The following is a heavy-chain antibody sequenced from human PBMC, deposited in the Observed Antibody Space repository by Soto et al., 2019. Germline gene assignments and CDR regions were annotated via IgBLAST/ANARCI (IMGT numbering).Heavy chain of an antibody. CDR1: GGSISSGGYY. CDR3: ARVYYDCSGYYYVIN. D-gene: IGHD3-22*01. CDR2: IYYSGST. V-gene: IGHV4-31*03. J-gene: IGHJ4*02. Sequence: QVQLQGSGPGLVKPSQTLSLTCTVSGGSISSGGYYWSWIRQHPGKGLEWIGYIYYSGSTYYNPSLKRRVTISVDTSKNQFSLKLSSVTAADTAVYYCARVYYDCSGYYYVINWGQGTLVTVSS.